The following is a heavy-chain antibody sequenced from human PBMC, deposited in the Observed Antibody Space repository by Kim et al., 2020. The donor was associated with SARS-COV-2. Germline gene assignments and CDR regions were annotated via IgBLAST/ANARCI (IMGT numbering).Heavy chain of an antibody. CDR3: AKAKTGDYYGSGKPYYF. CDR1: GFTFSSYA. CDR2: VSGSGGTT. Sequence: GGSLRLSCAASGFTFSSYAMTWVRQAPGKGLEWVSVVSGSGGTTYYADSVKGRFTISRDNSKNTLYLQMSSARAEDTAVYYCAKAKTGDYYGSGKPYYF. V-gene: IGHV3-23*01. J-gene: IGHJ4*01. D-gene: IGHD3-10*01.